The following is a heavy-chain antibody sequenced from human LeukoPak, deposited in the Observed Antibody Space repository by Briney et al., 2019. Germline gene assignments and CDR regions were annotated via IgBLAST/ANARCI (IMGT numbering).Heavy chain of an antibody. V-gene: IGHV4-61*02. Sequence: SETLSLTCTVSGGSISSGSYYWSWIRQPAGKGLEWIGRIYTSGSTNYNPSLKSRVTISVDTSKNQLSLKLSSVTAADTAVYYCARGYCSGGSCYRQSNWFDPWGQGTLVTVSS. CDR1: GGSISSGSYY. CDR2: IYTSGST. J-gene: IGHJ5*02. D-gene: IGHD2-15*01. CDR3: ARGYCSGGSCYRQSNWFDP.